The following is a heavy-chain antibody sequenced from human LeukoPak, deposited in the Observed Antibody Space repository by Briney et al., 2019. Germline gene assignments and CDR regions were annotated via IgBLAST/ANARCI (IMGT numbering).Heavy chain of an antibody. CDR2: INHSGST. CDR1: GGSFSGYY. V-gene: IGHV4-34*01. CDR3: ARHRESHFDWLFGTPYYYYMDV. D-gene: IGHD3-9*01. Sequence: PSETLSLTCAVYGGSFSGYYWSWIRQPPGKGLEWIGEINHSGSTNYNPSLKSRVTISVDTSKNQFSLKLSSVTAADTAVYYCARHRESHFDWLFGTPYYYYMDVWGKGTTVTISS. J-gene: IGHJ6*03.